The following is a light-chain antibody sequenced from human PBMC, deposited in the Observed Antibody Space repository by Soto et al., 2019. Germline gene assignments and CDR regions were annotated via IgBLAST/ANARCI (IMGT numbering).Light chain of an antibody. CDR3: QQGQNLPLT. CDR1: QSITSE. Sequence: EIAMTHSPATLSVSPGETATLSCRASQSITSELAWYQQKPGQPPRLLIYGASTRATGVPAILTGSGSGSEFTFTISGLQSEDFAVYYCQQGQNLPLTFGQGTRLEI. V-gene: IGKV3-15*01. CDR2: GAS. J-gene: IGKJ2*01.